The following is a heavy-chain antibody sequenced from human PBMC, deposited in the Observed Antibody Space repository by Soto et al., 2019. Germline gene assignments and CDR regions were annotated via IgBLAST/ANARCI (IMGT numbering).Heavy chain of an antibody. J-gene: IGHJ6*02. CDR2: IRCSGGST. Sequence: PVGSLRLSCAASGFSFSSYAMSWVRQAPGKGLEWVSAIRCSGGSTYYADSVKGRFTISRDNSKNTLSLQMNSPRAEDTAVYYCANRVGTTSGAGYYYYGMDVWGQGTAVTVSS. D-gene: IGHD1-26*01. CDR1: GFSFSSYA. V-gene: IGHV3-23*01. CDR3: ANRVGTTSGAGYYYYGMDV.